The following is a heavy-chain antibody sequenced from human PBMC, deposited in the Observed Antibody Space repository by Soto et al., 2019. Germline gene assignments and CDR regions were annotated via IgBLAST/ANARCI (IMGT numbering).Heavy chain of an antibody. D-gene: IGHD2-15*01. CDR1: GFTFTTYS. V-gene: IGHV3-30*18. CDR3: AKDFGRLLAATPDS. CDR2: ISYDGGSK. J-gene: IGHJ4*02. Sequence: QVQLVESGGGVVQPGRSLRLSCAASGFTFTTYSMHWVRQAPGKGLEWVAFISYDGGSKYHSDSVRGRFTISRDTSKNTLYLQMNSLRPEDTAVYYCAKDFGRLLAATPDSWGQGTLVTVSS.